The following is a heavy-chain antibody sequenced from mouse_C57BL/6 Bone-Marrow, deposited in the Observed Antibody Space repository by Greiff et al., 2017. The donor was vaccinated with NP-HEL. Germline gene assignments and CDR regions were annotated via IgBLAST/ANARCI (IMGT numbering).Heavy chain of an antibody. CDR2: IYPGSGST. CDR1: GYTFTSYW. Sequence: VQLQQPGAELVKPGASVKMSCKASGYTFTSYWITWVKQRPGQGLEWIGDIYPGSGSTNYNEKFTSKATLTVDTSSSTAYMQLSSLTSEDSAVYYCARSPGSSYGFAYWGQGTLVTVSA. D-gene: IGHD1-1*01. J-gene: IGHJ3*01. CDR3: ARSPGSSYGFAY. V-gene: IGHV1-55*01.